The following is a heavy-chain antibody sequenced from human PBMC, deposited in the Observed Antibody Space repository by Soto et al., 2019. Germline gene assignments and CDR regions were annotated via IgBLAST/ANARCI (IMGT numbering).Heavy chain of an antibody. V-gene: IGHV3-30*04. Sequence: QAQLVESGGGMVQPGRSLRLSCVDSGVTFNRYAMHWVRQAPGKGLEWVAVISYDGSNKYYADSVKGRFTISRDNSNNTLYLQMNTLKAEDSAVYYCARDHQYQLPSDVWGQGTTVTVS. CDR2: ISYDGSNK. CDR1: GVTFNRYA. CDR3: ARDHQYQLPSDV. J-gene: IGHJ6*02. D-gene: IGHD2-2*01.